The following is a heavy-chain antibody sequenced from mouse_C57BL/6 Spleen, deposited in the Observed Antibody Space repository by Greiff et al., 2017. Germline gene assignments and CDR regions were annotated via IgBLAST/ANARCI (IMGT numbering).Heavy chain of an antibody. V-gene: IGHV1-61*01. J-gene: IGHJ3*01. CDR2: IYPSDSET. Sequence: QVQLQQPGAELVRPGSSVKLSCKASGYTFTSYWMDWVKQRPGQGLEWIGNIYPSDSETHYNQKFKDKATLTVDKSSSTAYMQLSSLTSEDSAVYYGAREVTTRLAYWGQGTLVTVSA. CDR3: AREVTTRLAY. D-gene: IGHD2-2*01. CDR1: GYTFTSYW.